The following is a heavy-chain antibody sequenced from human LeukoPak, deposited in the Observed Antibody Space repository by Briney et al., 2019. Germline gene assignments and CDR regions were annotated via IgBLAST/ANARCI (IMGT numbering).Heavy chain of an antibody. CDR1: GFIFRDYA. Sequence: PGGSLRLSCVASGFIFRDYAMSWVRQAPAGGLEWVSSLRGDGETFYTDSVKGLFTLSRDHSRNTVYLQLNNLRVEDTAVYYCAKASWVSSADAVLWGQGTLVTVS. CDR2: LRGDGET. V-gene: IGHV3-23*01. D-gene: IGHD3-16*01. J-gene: IGHJ4*02. CDR3: AKASWVSSADAVL.